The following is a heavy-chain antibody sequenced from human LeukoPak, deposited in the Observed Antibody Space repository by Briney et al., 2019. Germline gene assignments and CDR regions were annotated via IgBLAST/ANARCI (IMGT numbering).Heavy chain of an antibody. D-gene: IGHD3-9*01. CDR2: IYYSGST. Sequence: SETLSLTCTVSGGSISSSSYYWGWIRQPPGKGLEWIGSIYYSGSTYYNPSLKSRVTISVDTSKNQFSLKLSSVTAADTAVYYCARSHDILTALDYWGQGTLVTVSS. CDR3: ARSHDILTALDY. V-gene: IGHV4-39*07. J-gene: IGHJ4*02. CDR1: GGSISSSSYY.